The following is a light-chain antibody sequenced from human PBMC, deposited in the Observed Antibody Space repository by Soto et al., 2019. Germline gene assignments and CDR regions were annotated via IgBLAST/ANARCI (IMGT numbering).Light chain of an antibody. J-gene: IGKJ1*01. Sequence: EIVLTQSPATLSLSPGERATLSCRASQSVSSYLACYQQKPGQAPRLLIYDASNRATGIPARFSGSGSGTDFTRTISSLEPEDFAVYYCQQRSNWAWTFGQGTKVEIK. CDR3: QQRSNWAWT. CDR2: DAS. V-gene: IGKV3-11*01. CDR1: QSVSSY.